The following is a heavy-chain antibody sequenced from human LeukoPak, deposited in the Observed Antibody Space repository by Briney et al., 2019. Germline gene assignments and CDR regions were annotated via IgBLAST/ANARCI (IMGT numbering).Heavy chain of an antibody. J-gene: IGHJ4*02. CDR2: IRGNGDTT. D-gene: IGHD3-22*01. Sequence: GGSLRLSCAASGFTFSNYGMNWVRQAPGKGLEWDAGIRGNGDTTYYADSVKGRFTISRDYSKNTLSLQLSSPRAEDTAVYHCAKANGYYSDWGQGTLVTVSS. CDR3: AKANGYYSD. CDR1: GFTFSNYG. V-gene: IGHV3-23*01.